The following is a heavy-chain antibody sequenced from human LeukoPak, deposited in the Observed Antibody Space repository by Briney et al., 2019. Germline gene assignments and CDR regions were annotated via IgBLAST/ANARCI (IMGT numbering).Heavy chain of an antibody. CDR2: ISGSGGST. CDR1: GFTFSSYA. Sequence: GGPLRPSCATSGFTFSSYAMSWVRQAPGKGLEWVSAISGSGGSTYYADSVKGRFTISRDNSKNTLYLQMNSLRAEDTAVYYCARTGATPALDYWGQGALVTVSS. CDR3: ARTGATPALDY. J-gene: IGHJ4*02. D-gene: IGHD4/OR15-4a*01. V-gene: IGHV3-23*01.